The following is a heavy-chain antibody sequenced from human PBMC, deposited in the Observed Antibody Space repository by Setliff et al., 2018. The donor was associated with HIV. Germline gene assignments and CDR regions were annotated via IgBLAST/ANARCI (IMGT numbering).Heavy chain of an antibody. CDR2: IYYSGST. CDR3: ARFPLLPKNAFGF. V-gene: IGHV4-59*01. CDR1: GGSISSNY. D-gene: IGHD2-15*01. Sequence: PSETLSPTCTVSGGSISSNYWSWMRQPPGKGLEWIGHIYYSGSTNYNPSLKSRXTISVDTSRNQFSLNLSSVTPADTAVYYCARFPLLPKNAFGFWGQGTMVTVSS. J-gene: IGHJ3*01.